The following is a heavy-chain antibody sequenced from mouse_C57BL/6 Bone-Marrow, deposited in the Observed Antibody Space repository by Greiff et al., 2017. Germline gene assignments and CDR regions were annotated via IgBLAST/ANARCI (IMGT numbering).Heavy chain of an antibody. J-gene: IGHJ3*01. D-gene: IGHD1-1*01. CDR2: ISSGGDYI. CDR3: TRDTTVVEAFAY. CDR1: GFTFSSYA. V-gene: IGHV5-9-1*02. Sequence: EVKLVESGEGLVKPGGSLKLSCAASGFTFSSYAMSWVRQTPEKRLEWVAYISSGGDYIYYADTVKGRFTISRDNARNTLYLQMSSLKSEDTAMYYCTRDTTVVEAFAYWGQGTLVTVSA.